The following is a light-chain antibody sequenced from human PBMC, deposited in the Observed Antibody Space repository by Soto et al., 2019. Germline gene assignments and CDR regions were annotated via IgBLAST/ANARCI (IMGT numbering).Light chain of an antibody. CDR2: NVN. V-gene: IGLV2-14*01. J-gene: IGLJ1*01. Sequence: QSVLTQPASVSGSPGQSITISCTGTSGDVGAYDFVSWYQQHPGKAPRLMIYNVNNRPAGASNRFSGSKSGSTASLTISTLQAEDEADYYCASFTNTYSYVFGAGTQLTVL. CDR1: SGDVGAYDF. CDR3: ASFTNTYSYV.